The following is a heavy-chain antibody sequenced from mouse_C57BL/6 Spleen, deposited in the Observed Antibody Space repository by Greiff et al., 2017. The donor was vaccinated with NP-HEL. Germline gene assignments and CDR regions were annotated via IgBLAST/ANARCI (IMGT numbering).Heavy chain of an antibody. CDR1: GFTFSDYY. V-gene: IGHV5-12*01. D-gene: IGHD1-1*01. Sequence: EVKLEESGGGLVQPGGSLKLSCAASGFTFSDYYMYWVRQTPEKRLEWVAYISNGGGSTYYPDTVKGRFTISRDNAKNTLYLQMSRLKSEDTAMYYCARQGYYYGSRRYFDVWGTGTTVTVSS. CDR2: ISNGGGST. J-gene: IGHJ1*03. CDR3: ARQGYYYGSRRYFDV.